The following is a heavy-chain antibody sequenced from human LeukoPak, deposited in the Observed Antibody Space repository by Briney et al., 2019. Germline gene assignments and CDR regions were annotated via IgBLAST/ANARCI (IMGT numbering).Heavy chain of an antibody. V-gene: IGHV4-59*01. CDR1: GGSISSYY. D-gene: IGHD3-10*01. CDR2: IYYSGST. J-gene: IGHJ6*02. Sequence: SETLSLTCTVSGGSISSYYWSWIRQPPGKGLEWIGYIYYSGSTNYNPSLKSRVIISVDTSKNQFSLKLSSVTAADTAVYYCARGVELLSYGVDVWGQGTTVTVSS. CDR3: ARGVELLSYGVDV.